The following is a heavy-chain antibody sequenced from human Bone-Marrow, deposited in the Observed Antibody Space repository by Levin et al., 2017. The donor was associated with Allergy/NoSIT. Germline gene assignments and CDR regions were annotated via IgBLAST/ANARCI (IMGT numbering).Heavy chain of an antibody. Sequence: SETLSLTCIVSGASIDTFYWSWIRQPAGKGLQWIGRISNNGIANYSPSLKSRVTMSVDTSKNQFSLNLVSVTAADTAVYYCVRGRTGAAGDFDSWGQGTRVTVSS. CDR2: ISNNGIA. J-gene: IGHJ4*02. V-gene: IGHV4-4*07. D-gene: IGHD3-10*01. CDR1: GASIDTFY. CDR3: VRGRTGAAGDFDS.